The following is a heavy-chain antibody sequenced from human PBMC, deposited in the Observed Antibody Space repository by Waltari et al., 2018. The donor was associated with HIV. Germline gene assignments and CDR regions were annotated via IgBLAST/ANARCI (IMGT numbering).Heavy chain of an antibody. CDR3: AKDQSSGIAVAVDY. Sequence: QVQLVGSGGGVVQPGGSLRLSCAASGFTFSSSGMHWVRQAPGKGLDWVAFIRYDGSNKYYADSVKGRFTISRDNSKNTLYLQMNSLRAEDTAVYYCAKDQSSGIAVAVDYWGQGTLVTVSS. J-gene: IGHJ4*02. CDR2: IRYDGSNK. V-gene: IGHV3-30*02. D-gene: IGHD6-19*01. CDR1: GFTFSSSG.